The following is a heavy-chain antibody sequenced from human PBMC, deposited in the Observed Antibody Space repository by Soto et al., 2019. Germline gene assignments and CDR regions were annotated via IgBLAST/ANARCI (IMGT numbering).Heavy chain of an antibody. J-gene: IGHJ4*02. CDR1: GFTFSNYA. V-gene: IGHV3-23*01. Sequence: EVQLLESGGGLVQPGGSLRLSCAASGFTFSNYAVTWVRQAPGKGLEWVSTISGSGGSTYYADSVKGRFTISRDNSKXTLYLXXXSLXAXXTXVXXXXXXXXXXXXXIDXXGQGTLVTVSS. CDR2: ISGSGGST. CDR3: XXXXXXXXXXIDX.